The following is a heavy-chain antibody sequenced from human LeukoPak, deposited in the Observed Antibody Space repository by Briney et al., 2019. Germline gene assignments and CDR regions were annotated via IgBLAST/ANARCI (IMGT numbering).Heavy chain of an antibody. D-gene: IGHD1-26*01. CDR3: AHDRMGIGFDP. Sequence: SGPTLVRPTQTLTLTSTCTGFSLTTTGVGSAGVGVTWVLQPPGKAREWLALICWNDGKHYNPSLKTRLTITKDTSKNQVILTMTNMDPVDTATSYCAHDRMGIGFDPWGQGTLVTVSS. V-gene: IGHV2-5*01. J-gene: IGHJ5*02. CDR1: GFSLTTTGVGSAGVG. CDR2: ICWNDGK.